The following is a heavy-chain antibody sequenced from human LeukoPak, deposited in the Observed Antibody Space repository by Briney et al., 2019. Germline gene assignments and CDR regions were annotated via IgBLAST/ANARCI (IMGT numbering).Heavy chain of an antibody. D-gene: IGHD2-2*01. Sequence: GPTVRLSCNASGGTFSSYANSWVRQAPGQGLERMGGIIPIFGTANYAQQSQGRVTITADESTSTAYMELSSLRSEDTSVYYCASRYCSSTSCYGLQDGMDVWGQGTTVTVSS. J-gene: IGHJ6*02. V-gene: IGHV1-69*01. CDR3: ASRYCSSTSCYGLQDGMDV. CDR2: IIPIFGTA. CDR1: GGTFSSYA.